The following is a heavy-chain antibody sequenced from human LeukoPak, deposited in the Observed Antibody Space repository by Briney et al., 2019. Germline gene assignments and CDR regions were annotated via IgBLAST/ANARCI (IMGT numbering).Heavy chain of an antibody. CDR2: INHSGST. J-gene: IGHJ6*02. D-gene: IGHD6-19*01. Sequence: SETLSLTCAVYGGSFSCYYWSWIRQPPGKGLEWIGEINHSGSTNYNPSLKSRVTMSVDTSKNQFSLKLSSVTAADTAVYYCAREGGKQWLDPDYYYYYGMDVWGRGTTVTVSS. CDR3: AREGGKQWLDPDYYYYYGMDV. V-gene: IGHV4-34*01. CDR1: GGSFSCYY.